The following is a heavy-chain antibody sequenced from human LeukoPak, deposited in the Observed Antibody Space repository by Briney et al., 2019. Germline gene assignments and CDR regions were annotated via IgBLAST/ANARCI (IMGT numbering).Heavy chain of an antibody. CDR2: IHHSGIT. V-gene: IGHV4-31*03. CDR1: GGSISSGGYY. D-gene: IGHD3-10*01. CDR3: ARQYASGSLNWFDP. Sequence: PSETLSLTCTVSGGSISSGGYYWSWIRQHPGKGLEWIAYIHHSGITHYNPSLKSRVTISVDTSKDLFSLRLSSVTAAYTAVYYCARQYASGSLNWFDPWGQGTLVTVSS. J-gene: IGHJ5*02.